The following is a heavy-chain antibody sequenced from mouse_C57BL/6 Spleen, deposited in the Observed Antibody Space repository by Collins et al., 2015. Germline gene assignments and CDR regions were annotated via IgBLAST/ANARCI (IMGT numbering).Heavy chain of an antibody. D-gene: IGHD2-4*01. V-gene: IGHV1-76*01. J-gene: IGHJ4*01. CDR1: GYTFTDYY. CDR3: AREEYCDYAMDY. CDR2: IYPGSGNT. Sequence: QVQLKQSGAELVRPGASVKLSCKASGYTFTDYYINWVKQRPGQGLEWIARIYPGSGNTYYNEKFKGKATLTAEKSSSTAYMQLSSLTSEDSAVYFCAREEYCDYAMDYWGQGTSVTVSS.